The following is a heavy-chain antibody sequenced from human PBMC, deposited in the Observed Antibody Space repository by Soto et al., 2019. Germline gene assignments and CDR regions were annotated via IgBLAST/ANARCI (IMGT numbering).Heavy chain of an antibody. J-gene: IGHJ6*02. Sequence: PGGSLRLSCAASGFTFSSYAMSWVRQAPGKGLEWVSAISGSGGSTYYADSVKGRFTISRDNSKNTLYLQMNSLRAEDTAVYYCAKWVVAATANYYYYGMDVWGQGTTVTVS. V-gene: IGHV3-23*01. CDR2: ISGSGGST. CDR1: GFTFSSYA. CDR3: AKWVVAATANYYYYGMDV. D-gene: IGHD2-15*01.